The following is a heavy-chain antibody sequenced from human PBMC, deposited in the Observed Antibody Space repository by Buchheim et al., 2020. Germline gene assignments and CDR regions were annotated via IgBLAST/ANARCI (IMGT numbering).Heavy chain of an antibody. D-gene: IGHD2/OR15-2a*01. CDR2: INSDGSFT. V-gene: IGHV3-74*01. Sequence: EVQLVESGGGLVQPGGSLRLSCAASGFNFRTYWMHWVRQAPGKGPLWVSRINSDGSFTSYADSVKGRFTISRDNAKNTLYLQMNSLRAEDTAVYYCATRSEYSNPIDTWGQGTL. J-gene: IGHJ5*02. CDR3: ATRSEYSNPIDT. CDR1: GFNFRTYW.